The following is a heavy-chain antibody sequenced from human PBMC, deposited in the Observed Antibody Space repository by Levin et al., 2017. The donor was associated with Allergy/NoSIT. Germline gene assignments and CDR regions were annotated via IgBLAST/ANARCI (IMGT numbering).Heavy chain of an antibody. J-gene: IGHJ2*01. CDR1: GFTFSSYS. D-gene: IGHD5-18*01. CDR2: ISSSSSYI. V-gene: IGHV3-21*01. CDR3: ARDTLLTAMVTRDWYFDR. Sequence: GGSLRLSCAASGFTFSSYSMNWVRQAPGKGLEWVSSISSSSSYIYYADSVKGRFTISRDNAKNSLYLQMNSLRAEDTAVYYCARDTLLTAMVTRDWYFDRWGRGTLVTVSS.